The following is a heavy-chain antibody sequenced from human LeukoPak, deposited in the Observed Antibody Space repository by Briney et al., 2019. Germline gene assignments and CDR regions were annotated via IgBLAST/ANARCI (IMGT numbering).Heavy chain of an antibody. D-gene: IGHD4-11*01. J-gene: IGHJ4*02. CDR2: IYHSGST. V-gene: IGHV4-30-2*01. Sequence: PSETLSLTCAVSGGSISSGGYSWSWIRQPPGKGLEWIGHIYHSGSTYYNPSLKSRVTISVDRSKNHFSLKLSSVTAADMAVYYCARDLFDCSSLGRYFDYWGQGALVTVSS. CDR3: ARDLFDCSSLGRYFDY. CDR1: GGSISSGGYS.